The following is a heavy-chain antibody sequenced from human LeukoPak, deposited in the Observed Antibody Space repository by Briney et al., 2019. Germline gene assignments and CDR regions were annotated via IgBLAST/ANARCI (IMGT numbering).Heavy chain of an antibody. Sequence: SETLSLTCAVSGGSFSGYYWTWIRQPPGKGLEWIGEINHSGSTNYNPSLKSRVTISVDTSKNQFSLKLSSVTAADTAVYYCAAGDYLRYWGQGTLVTVSS. CDR3: AAGDYLRY. V-gene: IGHV4-34*01. CDR2: INHSGST. D-gene: IGHD4-17*01. CDR1: GGSFSGYY. J-gene: IGHJ4*02.